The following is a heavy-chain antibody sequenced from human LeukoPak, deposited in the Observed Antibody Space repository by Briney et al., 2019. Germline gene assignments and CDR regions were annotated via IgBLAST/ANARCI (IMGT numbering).Heavy chain of an antibody. CDR3: ARDHYYDFWSGYYDY. Sequence: SETLSLTCAVYGGSFSGYYWSWIRQPPGKGLEWIGEINHSGSTYYNPSLKSRVTISVDTSKNQFSLKLSSVTAADTAVYYCARDHYYDFWSGYYDYWGQGTLVTVSS. CDR2: INHSGST. CDR1: GGSFSGYY. D-gene: IGHD3-3*01. V-gene: IGHV4-34*01. J-gene: IGHJ4*02.